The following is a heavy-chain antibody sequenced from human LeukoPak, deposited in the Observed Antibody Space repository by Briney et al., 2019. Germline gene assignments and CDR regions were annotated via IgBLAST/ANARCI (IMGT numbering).Heavy chain of an antibody. Sequence: GGSLRLSCTSSQLTFNRYVMAWVRQAPGKGLEWISTISASGGTTYYADSVQGRFTISRDNSKNTLYLQMNSLRAEDTAVYYCATLYGDYNWYFDLWGRGTLVTVSS. D-gene: IGHD4-17*01. CDR2: ISASGGTT. CDR3: ATLYGDYNWYFDL. V-gene: IGHV3-23*01. CDR1: QLTFNRYV. J-gene: IGHJ2*01.